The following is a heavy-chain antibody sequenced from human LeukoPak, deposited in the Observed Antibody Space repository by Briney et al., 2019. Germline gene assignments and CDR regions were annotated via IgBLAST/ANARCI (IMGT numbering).Heavy chain of an antibody. CDR1: GLNLDAYA. V-gene: IGHV3-43*02. J-gene: IGHJ6*02. Sequence: GGSLRLSCAASGLNLDAYAMHWVRQAPGKGLEGVSLISGDGTITYYADSVKGRFTISRDNSKNYLFLEMNSLRSEDTALYYCAKDTPLFYHYYGIDVWGQGTTVTVSS. CDR3: AKDTPLFYHYYGIDV. CDR2: ISGDGTIT.